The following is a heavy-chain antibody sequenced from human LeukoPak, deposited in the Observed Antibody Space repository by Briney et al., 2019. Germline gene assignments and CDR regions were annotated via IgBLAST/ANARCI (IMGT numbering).Heavy chain of an antibody. V-gene: IGHV3-23*01. CDR1: GFTFSNYA. CDR3: ARDDYAGSRRTNFDY. CDR2: ISSGGSST. D-gene: IGHD4-17*01. J-gene: IGHJ4*02. Sequence: GGSLRLSCAASGFTFSNYAMSWVRQTPGKGLEWVSSISSGGSSTYYADSVKGRFTISGDNSKNTLSLQMNSLRAEDTALYYCARDDYAGSRRTNFDYWGQGTLVTVSS.